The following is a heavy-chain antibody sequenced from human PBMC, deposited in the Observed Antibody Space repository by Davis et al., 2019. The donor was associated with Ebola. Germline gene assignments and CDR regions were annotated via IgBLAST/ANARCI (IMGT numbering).Heavy chain of an antibody. D-gene: IGHD4-17*01. CDR2: ISAYSGNT. CDR1: GYIFTGYG. Sequence: ASVKVSCKASGYIFTGYGISWVRQAPGQGLEWMGWISAYSGNTNYAQKLQGRVTMTTDTSTSTAYMELRSLRSDDTAVYYCTRDWGYGDFAHYWYFDLWGRGTLVTVSS. V-gene: IGHV1-18*01. CDR3: TRDWGYGDFAHYWYFDL. J-gene: IGHJ2*01.